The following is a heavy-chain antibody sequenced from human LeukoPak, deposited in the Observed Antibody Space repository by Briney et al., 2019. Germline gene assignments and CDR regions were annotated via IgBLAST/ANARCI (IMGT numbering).Heavy chain of an antibody. D-gene: IGHD3-9*01. CDR2: ISSSSSYI. CDR1: GFTFSSYS. Sequence: GGSLRLSCAASGFTFSSYSMNWVRQAPGKGLEWVSSISSSSSYIYYADSVKGRFTISRDNAKNSLYLQMNSLRAEDTAVYYCARETLRYFDWLLGHDAFDIWGQGTMVTVSS. V-gene: IGHV3-21*04. CDR3: ARETLRYFDWLLGHDAFDI. J-gene: IGHJ3*02.